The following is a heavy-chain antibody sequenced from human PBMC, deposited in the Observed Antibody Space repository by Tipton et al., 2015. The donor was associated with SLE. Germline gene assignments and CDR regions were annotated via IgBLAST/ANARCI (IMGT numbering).Heavy chain of an antibody. CDR2: INYSGST. J-gene: IGHJ6*02. CDR3: ARDGGQRVISGTYDFYYYGLDV. D-gene: IGHD6-13*01. Sequence: NLSLTCTVSGGSISSHYWSWIRRPPGKALEWIAYINYSGSTNYNPSLKSRVTMSVDTSKNQFSLKLSSVTAADTAVYYCARDGGQRVISGTYDFYYYGLDVWGQGTTVTVS. V-gene: IGHV4-59*11. CDR1: GGSISSHY.